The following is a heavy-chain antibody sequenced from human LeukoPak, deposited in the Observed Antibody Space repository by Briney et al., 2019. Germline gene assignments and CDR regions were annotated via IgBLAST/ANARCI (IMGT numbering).Heavy chain of an antibody. D-gene: IGHD3-22*01. CDR2: IIPILGIA. CDR1: GGTFGSYT. J-gene: IGHJ4*02. CDR3: GREEDHYYDSSGYRSY. Sequence: GSSVKVSCKASGGTFGSYTISWVRQAPGQGLEWMGRIIPILGIANYAQKFQGRVTITADKSTSTVYMELCSLRSEVTAVYCCGREEDHYYDSSGYRSYWGQGALVTVSS. V-gene: IGHV1-69*04.